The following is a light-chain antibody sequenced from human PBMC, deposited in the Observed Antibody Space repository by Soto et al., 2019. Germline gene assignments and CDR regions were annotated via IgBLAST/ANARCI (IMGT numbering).Light chain of an antibody. Sequence: EIVLTQSPGTLSLSPGERAILSCRASQTITSNYLAWYQQRPGQAPRLLIYGASSRATGIPDRFIGSGSGTDFSLTIDRLEPEDLAMYHCQQYSLSPWTFGQGTKVQIK. CDR3: QQYSLSPWT. V-gene: IGKV3-20*01. CDR2: GAS. CDR1: QTITSNY. J-gene: IGKJ1*01.